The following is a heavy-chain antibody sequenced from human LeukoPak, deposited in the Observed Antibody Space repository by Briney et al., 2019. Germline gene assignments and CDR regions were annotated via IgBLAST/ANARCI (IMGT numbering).Heavy chain of an antibody. Sequence: SETLSLTCAVYDGSFSGYYWSWIRQPPGKGLEWIGEINHSGSTNYNPSLKSRVTISVDTSKNQFSLKLSSVTAADTAVYYCARGGQQLAENWFDPWGQGTLVTVSS. J-gene: IGHJ5*02. V-gene: IGHV4-34*01. D-gene: IGHD6-13*01. CDR3: ARGGQQLAENWFDP. CDR1: DGSFSGYY. CDR2: INHSGST.